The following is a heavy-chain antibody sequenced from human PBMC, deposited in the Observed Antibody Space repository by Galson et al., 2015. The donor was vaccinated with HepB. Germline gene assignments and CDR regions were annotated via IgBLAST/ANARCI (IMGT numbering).Heavy chain of an antibody. J-gene: IGHJ4*02. CDR1: GFTFSSYA. D-gene: IGHD6-19*01. Sequence: SLRLSCAASGFTFSSYAMSWVRQAPGKGLEWVSAISGSGGSTYYADSVKGRFTISRDNSKNTLYLQMNSLRAEDTAVYYCAKDLQYSSGWFGYFDNWGQGTLVTVSS. CDR3: AKDLQYSSGWFGYFDN. V-gene: IGHV3-23*01. CDR2: ISGSGGST.